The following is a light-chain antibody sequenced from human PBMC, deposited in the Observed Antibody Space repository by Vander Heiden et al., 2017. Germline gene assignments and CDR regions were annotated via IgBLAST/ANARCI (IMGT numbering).Light chain of an antibody. V-gene: IGKV1D-8*01. CDR1: QDISRH. CDR2: AAS. Sequence: VIWLKHSPSLVSASPANRVTISCRMSQDISRHLAWFQQKPGKAPELLIYAASTLQSGVPSRFSGGGSGTDFSLTISPLQSEDFATYFCLHYHNFPHTFGQGTRVEIK. J-gene: IGKJ2*01. CDR3: LHYHNFPHT.